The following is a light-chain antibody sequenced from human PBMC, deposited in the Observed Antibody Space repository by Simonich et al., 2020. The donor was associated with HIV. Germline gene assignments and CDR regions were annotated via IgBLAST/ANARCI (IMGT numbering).Light chain of an antibody. CDR3: CSYAGSGTWV. Sequence: QSALTQPASVSGSPGQSITISCTGTSSDVGTYNLVSWFQQHPGKAPTHIDFEDSNRPSGLSNRFSGSKSGNTASLTISGLQPEDEADYYCCSYAGSGTWVFGRGTKLTVL. CDR2: EDS. J-gene: IGLJ3*02. V-gene: IGLV2-23*01. CDR1: SSDVGTYNL.